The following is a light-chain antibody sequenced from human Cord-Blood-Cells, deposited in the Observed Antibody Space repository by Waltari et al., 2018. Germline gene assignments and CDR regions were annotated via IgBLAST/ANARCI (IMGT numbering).Light chain of an antibody. CDR2: EVS. CDR3: SSYTSSPYV. J-gene: IGLJ1*01. Sequence: QSALTQPASVSGSPGPSITISCTGTSSDVGGYNYVSWYQQHPGKAPKLMIYEVSNRPSGVSNRFSGSKSGNTASLTISGLQAEDEADYYCSSYTSSPYVFGTGTKVTVL. CDR1: SSDVGGYNY. V-gene: IGLV2-14*01.